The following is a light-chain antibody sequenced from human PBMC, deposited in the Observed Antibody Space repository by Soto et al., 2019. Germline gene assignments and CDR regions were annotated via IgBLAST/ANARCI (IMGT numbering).Light chain of an antibody. CDR3: QQYNGNPRT. CDR2: DVS. V-gene: IGKV1-5*01. Sequence: IQMTQSPSTLSASEGDRVTITCWASQSIGGSLAWYQQKPGKAPYLLISDVSSLERGVPSRFSGSGSGTEFTLTISSMQPDDFATFYCQQYNGNPRTFGQGTKV. CDR1: QSIGGS. J-gene: IGKJ1*01.